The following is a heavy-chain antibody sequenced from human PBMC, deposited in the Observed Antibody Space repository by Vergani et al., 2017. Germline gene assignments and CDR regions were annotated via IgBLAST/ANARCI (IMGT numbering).Heavy chain of an antibody. D-gene: IGHD6-19*01. Sequence: QVQLQQSGPGLVKPSQTLSLTCAISGDSVSSNSAAWNWLRQSPSRGLEWLGRTYYRSKWYNDYAVSVKSRITINPDTSKNSLYLQMKSLRAEDTAVYYCARDYPVAGNGDAFDIWGQGTMVTVSS. CDR2: TYYRSKWYN. CDR3: ARDYPVAGNGDAFDI. CDR1: GDSVSSNSAA. V-gene: IGHV6-1*01. J-gene: IGHJ3*02.